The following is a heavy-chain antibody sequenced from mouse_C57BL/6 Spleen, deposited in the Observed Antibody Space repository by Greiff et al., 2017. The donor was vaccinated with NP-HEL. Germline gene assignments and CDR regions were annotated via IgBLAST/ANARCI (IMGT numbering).Heavy chain of an antibody. CDR2: INPNNGGT. J-gene: IGHJ4*01. CDR1: GYTFTDYN. CDR3: ARGHYYGSNYAMDY. D-gene: IGHD1-1*01. V-gene: IGHV1-22*01. Sequence: EVQLVESGPELVKPGASVKMSCKASGYTFTDYNMHWVKQSHGKSLEWIGYINPNNGGTSYNQKFKGKATLTVNKSSSTAYMELRSLTSEDSAVYYCARGHYYGSNYAMDYWGQGTSVTVSS.